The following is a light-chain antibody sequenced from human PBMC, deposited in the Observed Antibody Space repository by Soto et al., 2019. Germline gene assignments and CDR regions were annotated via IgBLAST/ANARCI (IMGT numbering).Light chain of an antibody. Sequence: DIVMTQSPDSLAVSLGERATINCKSSQSVLYSSNNKNYLAWYQQKPGQPPKLLIYWASTRESGVPDRFSGSGSGTDFTLTISSLQAEDVAVYYCQQYYSTLRTLGQGTKVEIK. CDR2: WAS. J-gene: IGKJ1*01. CDR3: QQYYSTLRT. V-gene: IGKV4-1*01. CDR1: QSVLYSSNNKNY.